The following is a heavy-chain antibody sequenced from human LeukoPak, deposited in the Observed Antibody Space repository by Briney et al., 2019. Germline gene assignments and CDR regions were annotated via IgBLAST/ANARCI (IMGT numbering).Heavy chain of an antibody. D-gene: IGHD2-15*01. CDR3: ARLFCSGASCSRGGGFDY. Sequence: SETLSLTCAVYGGSFSGYYWSWIRQPPGKGLEWIGYISYSGSPYYSPSLESRVTISADTSQNQFSLKLNSVTAADTAIYYCARLFCSGASCSRGGGFDYWGQGTLVTVSS. J-gene: IGHJ4*02. CDR1: GGSFSGYY. CDR2: ISYSGSP. V-gene: IGHV4-34*09.